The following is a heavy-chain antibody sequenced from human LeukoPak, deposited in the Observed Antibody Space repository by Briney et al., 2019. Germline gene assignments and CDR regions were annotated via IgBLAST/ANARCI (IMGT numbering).Heavy chain of an antibody. V-gene: IGHV4-34*01. CDR3: ASTRPTYYYDSSGYSPLY. J-gene: IGHJ4*02. Sequence: SETLSLTCAVYGGSFSGYYWSWIRQPPGKGLEWIGEINHSGSTNYNPSLKSRVTISVDTSKNQFSLKLSSVTAADTAVYYCASTRPTYYYDSSGYSPLYWGLGTLVTVSS. CDR2: INHSGST. D-gene: IGHD3-22*01. CDR1: GGSFSGYY.